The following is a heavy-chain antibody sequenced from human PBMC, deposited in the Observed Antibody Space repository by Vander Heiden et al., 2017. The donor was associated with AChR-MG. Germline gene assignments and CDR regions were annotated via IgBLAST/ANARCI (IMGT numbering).Heavy chain of an antibody. V-gene: IGHV3-9*01. CDR3: AKGLATAMVTPAYGMDV. J-gene: IGHJ6*02. CDR1: GFTFDDYA. D-gene: IGHD5-18*01. Sequence: EVQLVESGGGLVQPGRSLRLSCAASGFTFDDYAMHWVRQAPGKGLEWVSGISWNSGSIGYAGSVKGRFTISRDNAKNSLYLQMNSLRAEDTALYYCAKGLATAMVTPAYGMDVWGQGTTVTVSS. CDR2: ISWNSGSI.